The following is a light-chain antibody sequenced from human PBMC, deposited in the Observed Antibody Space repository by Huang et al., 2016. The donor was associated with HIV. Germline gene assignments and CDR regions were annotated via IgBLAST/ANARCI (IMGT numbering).Light chain of an antibody. J-gene: IGKJ1*01. CDR3: MQSLQIPWT. Sequence: DIVMTQSLLSLPVTPGEPASISCRSNQSLLHSNGYNFLDWYLQKPGQSPQLLIYLDSNRASGVPDRFSGSGSGTDFTLKISRVEAEDVGVYYCMQSLQIPWTFGQGTKVEI. V-gene: IGKV2-28*01. CDR1: QSLLHSNGYNF. CDR2: LDS.